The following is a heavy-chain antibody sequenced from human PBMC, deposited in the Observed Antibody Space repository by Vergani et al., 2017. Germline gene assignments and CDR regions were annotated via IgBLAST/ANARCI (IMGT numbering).Heavy chain of an antibody. D-gene: IGHD2-8*02. CDR1: GITFKNAW. J-gene: IGHJ4*01. CDR2: INNDGHT. V-gene: IGHV4/OR15-8*02. CDR3: AVRPRVNLVVGEFVTKRNFDY. Sequence: VQVVESGGGLIKPGGSLRLSCVVSGITFKNAWINWVRQAPGKGLEWIGEINNDGHTNYNPSLESRVTVSRDTAKNQFTLNLMSVTAADTAMYYCAVRPRVNLVVGEFVTKRNFDYWGQGSLVTVSS.